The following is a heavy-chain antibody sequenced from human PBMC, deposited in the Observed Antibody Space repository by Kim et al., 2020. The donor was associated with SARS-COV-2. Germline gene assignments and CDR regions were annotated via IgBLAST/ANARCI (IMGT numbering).Heavy chain of an antibody. Sequence: GGSLRLSCAASGFTFSTSAMYWVRQAPGKGLEWVSAISSNGSSKYYANSVKGRFTISRDNSKNTLYLQMNSLRVEDMAVYYCARGVTGGPGAYWGQGTRV. CDR3: ARGVTGGPGAY. CDR2: ISSNGSSK. D-gene: IGHD3-16*01. J-gene: IGHJ1*01. V-gene: IGHV3-64*01. CDR1: GFTFSTSA.